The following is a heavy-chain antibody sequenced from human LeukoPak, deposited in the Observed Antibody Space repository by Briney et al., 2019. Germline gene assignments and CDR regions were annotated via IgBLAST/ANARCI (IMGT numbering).Heavy chain of an antibody. CDR2: ITSTGEST. D-gene: IGHD3-9*01. V-gene: IGHV3-23*01. Sequence: GGSLRLSCAAAGFAFNDFAMSWVRQTPGKGLEWVSSITSTGESTYYADSLRGRFTISRDDSGGTLYLQMNSLRTEDSAVYYCAKRLSRGYFGKLIFDFWGQGALVTVSS. CDR3: AKRLSRGYFGKLIFDF. CDR1: GFAFNDFA. J-gene: IGHJ4*02.